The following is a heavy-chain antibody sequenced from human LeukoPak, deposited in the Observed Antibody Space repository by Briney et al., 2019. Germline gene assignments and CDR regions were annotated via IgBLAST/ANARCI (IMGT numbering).Heavy chain of an antibody. Sequence: PGSSLRLSCAASGFTFSSYAMHGVPQAPGKGVEWVAVISYDGSNKYYADSVKGRFTISRDNSKNTLYLQMNSLRAEDTSVYYCARGLGWPGDYWGQGTLVTVSS. V-gene: IGHV3-30*04. CDR3: ARGLGWPGDY. CDR1: GFTFSSYA. J-gene: IGHJ4*02. D-gene: IGHD2-15*01. CDR2: ISYDGSNK.